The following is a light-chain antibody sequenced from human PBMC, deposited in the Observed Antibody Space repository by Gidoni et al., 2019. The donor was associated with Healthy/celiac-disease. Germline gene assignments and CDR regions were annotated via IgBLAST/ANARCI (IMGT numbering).Light chain of an antibody. CDR2: GNS. CDR3: QSYDSSLSGSV. Sequence: QSVLTQPPSVSGAPGQRVTISGTGSSSNIGAGYDVHWYQQLPGTAPNHLIYGNSNRPSGVPDRFSGSKSGTSASLAITGLQAEDEADYYCQSYDSSLSGSVFGGGTKLTVL. CDR1: SSNIGAGYD. V-gene: IGLV1-40*01. J-gene: IGLJ3*02.